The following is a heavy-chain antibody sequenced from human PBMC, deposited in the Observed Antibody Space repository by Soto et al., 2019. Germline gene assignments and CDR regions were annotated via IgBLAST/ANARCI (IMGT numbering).Heavy chain of an antibody. Sequence: ASVKVSCKASGYMFVTYGINWVRQAPGQGLEWMGWISAYNGNTKYAQNLQGRVTMTTDASTSAAYMEMRSLRSDDTAVYYCARDLDGSGSYYTDYWGPGTLVTVSS. J-gene: IGHJ4*02. D-gene: IGHD3-10*01. CDR2: ISAYNGNT. V-gene: IGHV1-18*01. CDR3: ARDLDGSGSYYTDY. CDR1: GYMFVTYG.